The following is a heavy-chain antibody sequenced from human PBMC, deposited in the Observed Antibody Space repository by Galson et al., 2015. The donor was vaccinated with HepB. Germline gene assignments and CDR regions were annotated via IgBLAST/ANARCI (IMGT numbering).Heavy chain of an antibody. Sequence: SLRLSCAASGFTFSSYWMSWVRQAPGKGLEWVANVRSEKYYVDSVKGRFTISRDNAKNSLYLQMNSLRAEDTAVYYCAREVGSGWVDYWGQGTLVTVSS. CDR1: GFTFSSYW. V-gene: IGHV3-7*03. J-gene: IGHJ4*02. CDR3: AREVGSGWVDY. D-gene: IGHD6-19*01. CDR2: VRSEK.